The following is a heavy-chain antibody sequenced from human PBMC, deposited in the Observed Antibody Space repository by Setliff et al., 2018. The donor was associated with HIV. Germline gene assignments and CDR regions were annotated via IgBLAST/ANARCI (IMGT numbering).Heavy chain of an antibody. CDR3: ARLGYSGSLVGAFDI. D-gene: IGHD1-26*01. J-gene: IGHJ3*02. Sequence: SETLSLTCTVSGYSISSGYYWGWIRQPPGKGLEWIGSIYHSGITYYNSSLKSRVTISVDTSKNQFPLNLTSVTATDTAVYYCARLGYSGSLVGAFDIWGQGTMVTVSS. CDR1: GYSISSGYY. CDR2: IYHSGIT. V-gene: IGHV4-38-2*02.